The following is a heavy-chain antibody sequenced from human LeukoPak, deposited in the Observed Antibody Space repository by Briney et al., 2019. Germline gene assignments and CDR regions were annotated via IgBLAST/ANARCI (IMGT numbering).Heavy chain of an antibody. Sequence: GGSLRLSCAAPGFTFSSYALDWVRQAPGKGLEWVAVISKDGNSQNYADSVKGRFTISRDNSKNTLYLQMNSLRPEDTAVYYCAGESFDIWGQGTTVTVSS. CDR2: ISKDGNSQ. CDR1: GFTFSSYA. J-gene: IGHJ3*02. CDR3: AGESFDI. V-gene: IGHV3-30*04.